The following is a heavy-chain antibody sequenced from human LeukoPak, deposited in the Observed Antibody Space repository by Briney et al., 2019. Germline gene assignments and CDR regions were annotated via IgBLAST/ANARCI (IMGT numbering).Heavy chain of an antibody. J-gene: IGHJ6*03. D-gene: IGHD1-1*01. Sequence: GGSLRLSCAASGFTFGSYAMHWVRQAPGKGLEWGAVISYDGSNKYYADSVKGRFTISRDNSKNTLYLQMNSLRAEDTAVYYCARDPGPYGDYMDVWAKGTTVTVSS. CDR2: ISYDGSNK. V-gene: IGHV3-30*04. CDR3: ARDPGPYGDYMDV. CDR1: GFTFGSYA.